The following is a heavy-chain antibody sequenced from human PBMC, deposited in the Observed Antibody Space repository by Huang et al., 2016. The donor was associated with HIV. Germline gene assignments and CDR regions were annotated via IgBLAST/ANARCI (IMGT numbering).Heavy chain of an antibody. CDR2: ISYDGKTK. D-gene: IGHD6-13*01. V-gene: IGHV3-30*18. J-gene: IGHJ4*02. Sequence: QVQLVESGGGVVQPGRSLRISCAASGFTFSSYGMHWVRQAPGTGVGWVAVISYDGKTKYYADSVKGRFSISRDNSKTTVYLQLNSLRVEDTAVYYCAKGGSAAAVLDFWGQGTLITVSS. CDR3: AKGGSAAAVLDF. CDR1: GFTFSSYG.